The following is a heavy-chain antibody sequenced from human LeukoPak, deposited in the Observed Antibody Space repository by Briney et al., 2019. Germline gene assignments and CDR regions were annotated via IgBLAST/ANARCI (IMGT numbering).Heavy chain of an antibody. D-gene: IGHD1-26*01. CDR1: GFAFRSYW. J-gene: IGHJ4*02. CDR2: INQDGSEK. V-gene: IGHV3-7*01. CDR3: ARECLGPTGDFDF. Sequence: GGSLRLSCAASGFAFRSYWMTWVRQAPGKGLEWVANINQDGSEKYYVDSVKGRFTISRDNAKNSLYVQMISLRAEDTAVYYCARECLGPTGDFDFWGQGTLVTVSS.